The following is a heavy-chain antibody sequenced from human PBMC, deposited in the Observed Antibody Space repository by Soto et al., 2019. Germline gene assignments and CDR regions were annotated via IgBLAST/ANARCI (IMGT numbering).Heavy chain of an antibody. V-gene: IGHV1-2*04. D-gene: IGHD2-2*01. CDR3: ARGGRYCSSTSCYLYYYGMDV. J-gene: IGHJ6*02. CDR2: INPNSGGT. Sequence: GTSVKLSCKASGDTFTGYYMHWVRQAPRQGLEWMGWINPNSGGTNYAQKFQGWVTMTRDTSISTAYMELSRLRSDDTAVYYCARGGRYCSSTSCYLYYYGMDVWGQGTTVTVSS. CDR1: GDTFTGYY.